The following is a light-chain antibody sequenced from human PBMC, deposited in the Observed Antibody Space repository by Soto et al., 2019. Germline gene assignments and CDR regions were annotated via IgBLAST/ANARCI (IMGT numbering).Light chain of an antibody. J-gene: IGKJ4*02. CDR2: GAS. Sequence: VLTPSACTRCLCPGTRATLSCRASQSVSSSYLAWYQQKPGQAPRLLIYGASSRATGIPDRFSGSGSGTDFTLTIGSLEPEDCRRDYCQQYLIPPLRFAEGTRL. CDR3: QQYLIPPLR. CDR1: QSVSSSY. V-gene: IGKV3-20*01.